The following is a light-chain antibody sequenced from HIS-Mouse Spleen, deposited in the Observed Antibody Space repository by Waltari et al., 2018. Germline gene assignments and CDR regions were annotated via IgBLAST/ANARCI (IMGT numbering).Light chain of an antibody. CDR3: YSTDSSGNHRV. V-gene: IGLV3-10*01. Sequence: SYELTQPPSVSVSPGQTARITCSGDALPQKYAYWYQQKSGQAPVLVIYEDSKRPSGIPDGFSCSSSGTMATLTISGAQVEDEADYYCYSTDSSGNHRVFGGGTKLTVL. CDR2: EDS. J-gene: IGLJ2*01. CDR1: ALPQKY.